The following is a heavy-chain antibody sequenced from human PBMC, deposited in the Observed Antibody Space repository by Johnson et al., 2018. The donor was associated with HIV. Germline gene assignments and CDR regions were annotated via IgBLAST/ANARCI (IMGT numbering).Heavy chain of an antibody. Sequence: VQLVESGGGVVRPGGSLRLSCAASGFTFDDYGMSWVRQAPGKGLECVSGINWNGGSTGYADSVKGRFTISRDNSKNTLYLQMNSLRAEDTAVYYCALLRGAAGDDAFDIWGQGTMVTVSS. J-gene: IGHJ3*02. CDR1: GFTFDDYG. CDR2: INWNGGST. CDR3: ALLRGAAGDDAFDI. V-gene: IGHV3-20*04. D-gene: IGHD6-13*01.